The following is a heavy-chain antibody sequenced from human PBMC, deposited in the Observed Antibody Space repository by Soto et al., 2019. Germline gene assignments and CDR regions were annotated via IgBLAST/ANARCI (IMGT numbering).Heavy chain of an antibody. Sequence: GESRKISCKGSGCSFTSYWISWVRQMPGKGLEWMGRIDPSDSYTNYSPSFQGHVTISADKSISTAYLQWSSLKASDTAMYYCATREADCSGGSCYYYGMDVWGQGTTVTVSS. D-gene: IGHD2-15*01. V-gene: IGHV5-10-1*01. J-gene: IGHJ6*02. CDR2: IDPSDSYT. CDR3: ATREADCSGGSCYYYGMDV. CDR1: GCSFTSYW.